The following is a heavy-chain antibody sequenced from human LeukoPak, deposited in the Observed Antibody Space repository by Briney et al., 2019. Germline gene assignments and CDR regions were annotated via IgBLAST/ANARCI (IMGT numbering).Heavy chain of an antibody. D-gene: IGHD2-21*02. V-gene: IGHV3-11*01. CDR1: GFTFSDYN. Sequence: GGSLRLSCAASGFTFSDYNMRWIRQAPGKGLEWVSSISRSGSTKYYADSVKGRFTISRDNAKNSLYLQMNSLRAEDTALYYCARGYCGGDCSFDAFDIWGQGTMVTVSS. CDR3: ARGYCGGDCSFDAFDI. J-gene: IGHJ3*02. CDR2: ISRSGSTK.